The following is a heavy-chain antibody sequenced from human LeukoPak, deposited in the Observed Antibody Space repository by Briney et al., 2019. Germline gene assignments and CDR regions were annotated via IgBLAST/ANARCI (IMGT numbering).Heavy chain of an antibody. J-gene: IGHJ4*02. V-gene: IGHV3-7*04. CDR3: ARVGYIDEGIDY. D-gene: IGHD5-24*01. Sequence: GGSLRLSCSASGFTFSTYWMTWVRQAPGKGLEWVANIKQDGSKKSYVDSVKGRFTISRDNAKNSLYLQMNSLRAEDTAIYYCARVGYIDEGIDYWGQGTLVTVSS. CDR2: IKQDGSKK. CDR1: GFTFSTYW.